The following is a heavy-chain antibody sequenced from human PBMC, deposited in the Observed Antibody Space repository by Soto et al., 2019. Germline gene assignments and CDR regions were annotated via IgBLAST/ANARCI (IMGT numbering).Heavy chain of an antibody. CDR1: GGSISGGDDY. Sequence: PSETLSLTCSVSGGSISGGDDYWGWVRQPPGKGLEWIGSIYYSGSPYYNPSLRSRVTLSVDTAKNQFSLKLSSVTAADTAVFYCVRRSATFDSSGYHDNWYLDVWGRGTLVTVSS. D-gene: IGHD3-22*01. V-gene: IGHV4-39*01. CDR2: IYYSGSP. J-gene: IGHJ2*01. CDR3: VRRSATFDSSGYHDNWYLDV.